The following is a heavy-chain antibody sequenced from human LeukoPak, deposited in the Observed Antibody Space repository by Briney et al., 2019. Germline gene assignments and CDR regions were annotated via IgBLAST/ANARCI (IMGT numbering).Heavy chain of an antibody. Sequence: GESLKISCKGAGYRLTSYWIGWVRQMPGKGLEWMGIIYPGDSDTRYSPSFQGQVTISADKSISTAYLQWSSLKASDTAIYYRARHSSGWLLTYFDYWGQGTLVTVSS. CDR3: ARHSSGWLLTYFDY. J-gene: IGHJ4*02. CDR1: GYRLTSYW. D-gene: IGHD6-19*01. V-gene: IGHV5-51*01. CDR2: IYPGDSDT.